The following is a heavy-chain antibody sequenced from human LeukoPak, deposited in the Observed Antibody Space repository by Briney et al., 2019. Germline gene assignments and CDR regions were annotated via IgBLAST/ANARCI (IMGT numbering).Heavy chain of an antibody. V-gene: IGHV4-39*01. CDR1: GGSLSDGDYH. CDR3: ARLPPPLEYGVAAGSFDY. Sequence: SETLSLTCTVSGGSLSDGDYHWAWVRQPPGKGLQWIASIYSDGTTYYNSSLKSRLTISVDTSKNQFSLKLSSVTAADTAVYYCARLPPPLEYGVAAGSFDYWGQGTLVTVSS. J-gene: IGHJ4*03. D-gene: IGHD6-13*01. CDR2: IYSDGTT.